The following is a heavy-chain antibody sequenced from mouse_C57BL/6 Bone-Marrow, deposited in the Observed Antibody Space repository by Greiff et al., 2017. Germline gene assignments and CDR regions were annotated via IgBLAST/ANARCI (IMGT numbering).Heavy chain of an antibody. V-gene: IGHV5-12*01. CDR3: ARPTLYYDYAAY. CDR2: ISNGGGST. Sequence: VQLKESGGGLVQPGGSLKLSCAASGFTFSDYYMYWVRQTPEKRLEWVAYISNGGGSTYYPDTVKGRFTISRDNAKNTLYLQMSRLKSEDTAMYYCARPTLYYDYAAYWGQGTLVTVSA. D-gene: IGHD2-4*01. CDR1: GFTFSDYY. J-gene: IGHJ3*01.